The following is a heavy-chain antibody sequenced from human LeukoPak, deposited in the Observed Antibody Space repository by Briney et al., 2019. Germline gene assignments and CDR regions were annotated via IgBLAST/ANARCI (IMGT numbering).Heavy chain of an antibody. CDR1: GFIFSNYI. J-gene: IGHJ4*02. Sequence: PGGSLRLSCAASGFIFSNYIMSWVRQAPGKGLEWVSTIGGSAGSAYYADSVKGRFTVSRDNSENTIYLQMNGPRVEDTAVYYCAKDRESSSWYFDYWGQGTLVTVSS. D-gene: IGHD6-13*01. CDR3: AKDRESSSWYFDY. V-gene: IGHV3-23*01. CDR2: IGGSAGSA.